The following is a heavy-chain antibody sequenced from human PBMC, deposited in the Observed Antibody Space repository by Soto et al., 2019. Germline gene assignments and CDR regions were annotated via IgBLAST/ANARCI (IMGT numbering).Heavy chain of an antibody. V-gene: IGHV4-30-4*01. J-gene: IGHJ5*02. D-gene: IGHD3-10*01. Sequence: KPSETLSLTCTVSGGSISSGDYYWSWIRQPPGKGLEWIGYIYYSGSTYYNPSLKSRVTISVDTSKNQFSLKLSSVTAADTAVYYCARDVLWFGESIGDWFDPWGQGTMVTVYS. CDR1: GGSISSGDYY. CDR2: IYYSGST. CDR3: ARDVLWFGESIGDWFDP.